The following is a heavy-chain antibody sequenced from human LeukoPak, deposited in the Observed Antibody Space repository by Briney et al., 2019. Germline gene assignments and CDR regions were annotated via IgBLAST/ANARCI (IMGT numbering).Heavy chain of an antibody. V-gene: IGHV4-30-2*01. J-gene: IGHJ5*02. CDR3: ARHYGP. CDR2: MYHSGST. D-gene: IGHD3-16*01. Sequence: PSETLSLTCAVSGGSISSGGYSWSWIRQPPGKGLEWIGYMYHSGSTNYNPSLKSRVTISVDTSKNQFSLKLNSVTAADTAVYYCARHYGPWGQGTLVTVSS. CDR1: GGSISSGGYS.